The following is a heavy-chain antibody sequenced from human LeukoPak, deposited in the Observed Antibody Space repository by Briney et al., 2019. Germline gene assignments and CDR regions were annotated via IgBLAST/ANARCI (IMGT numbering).Heavy chain of an antibody. Sequence: ASVKVSCKASGYTFTDYDINWVRQAPGQGLEWMGIINPSGGSTSYAQKFQGRVTMTRDMSTSTVYMELSSLRSEDTAVYYCARVLLRSGWALGYWGQGTLVTVSS. CDR3: ARVLLRSGWALGY. J-gene: IGHJ4*02. CDR2: INPSGGST. CDR1: GYTFTDYD. V-gene: IGHV1-46*01. D-gene: IGHD6-19*01.